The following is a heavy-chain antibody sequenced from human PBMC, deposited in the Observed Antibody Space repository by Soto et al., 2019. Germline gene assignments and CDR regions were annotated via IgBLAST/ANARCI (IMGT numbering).Heavy chain of an antibody. V-gene: IGHV1-3*01. CDR3: ARVRDGYNPFDY. Sequence: GASVKVSCKDSGYTLTSYAMHWVRQAPGQRLEWMGWINAGNGNTKYSQKFQGRVTITRDTSASTAYMELSSLRSEDTAVYYCARVRDGYNPFDYWGQGTLVTVSS. J-gene: IGHJ4*02. D-gene: IGHD5-12*01. CDR2: INAGNGNT. CDR1: GYTLTSYA.